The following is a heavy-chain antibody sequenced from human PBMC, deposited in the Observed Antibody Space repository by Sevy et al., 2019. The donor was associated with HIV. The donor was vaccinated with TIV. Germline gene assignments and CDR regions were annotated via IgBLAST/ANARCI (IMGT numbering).Heavy chain of an antibody. Sequence: GGSLRLSCAVSGFSLNDYWMSWVRQAPGKGLEWVANINQNGSVSYYVDSVKGRFTISRDDARNLLYLQMINLRVEDTALYYCVRAIATEASFWGQGTLVTVSS. CDR1: GFSLNDYW. D-gene: IGHD2-21*01. V-gene: IGHV3-7*01. J-gene: IGHJ1*01. CDR2: INQNGSVS. CDR3: VRAIATEASF.